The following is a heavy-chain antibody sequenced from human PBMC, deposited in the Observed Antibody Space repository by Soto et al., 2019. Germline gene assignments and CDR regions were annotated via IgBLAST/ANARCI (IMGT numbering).Heavy chain of an antibody. V-gene: IGHV3-74*01. CDR2: ITSDGKSK. Sequence: GGSLRLSCAASGFNFSNHWMHWVRQRPAEGLVWVSRITSDGKSKAYAESVKGRFAISRDNAKNTLYLQMNGLTAEDTDVYYCERVSGDWPLNWFDTWGQGTLVTVSS. J-gene: IGHJ5*02. D-gene: IGHD2-21*02. CDR3: ERVSGDWPLNWFDT. CDR1: GFNFSNHW.